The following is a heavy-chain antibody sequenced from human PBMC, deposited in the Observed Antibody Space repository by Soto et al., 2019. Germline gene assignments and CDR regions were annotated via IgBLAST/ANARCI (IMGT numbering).Heavy chain of an antibody. D-gene: IGHD2-21*02. V-gene: IGHV4-30-4*01. CDR1: VGSISIGDYY. Sequence: PSETLSLTCTVSVGSISIGDYYWSWIRQPPGKGLEWIGYIYYSGSTYYNPSLKSRVTISVDTSKNQFSLKLSSVTAADTAVYYCARKTPFDTAIDYWGQGTMVTVSS. J-gene: IGHJ4*02. CDR2: IYYSGST. CDR3: ARKTPFDTAIDY.